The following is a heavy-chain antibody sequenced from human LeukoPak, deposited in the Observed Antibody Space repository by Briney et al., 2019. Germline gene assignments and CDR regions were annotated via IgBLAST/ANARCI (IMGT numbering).Heavy chain of an antibody. CDR3: ASGFSIAAAGRIAYYYYGIDV. J-gene: IGHJ6*02. D-gene: IGHD6-13*01. CDR2: IYYSGST. V-gene: IGHV4-30-4*01. Sequence: SETLSLTCTVSGGSISSGDYYWSWIRQPPGKGLEWIGYIYYSGSTYYNPSLKSRVTISVDTSKNQFSLKLSSVTAADTAVYYCASGFSIAAAGRIAYYYYGIDVWGQGTTVTVSS. CDR1: GGSISSGDYY.